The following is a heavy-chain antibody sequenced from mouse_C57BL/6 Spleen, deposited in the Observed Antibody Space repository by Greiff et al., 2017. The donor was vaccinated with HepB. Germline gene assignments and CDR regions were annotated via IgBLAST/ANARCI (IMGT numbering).Heavy chain of an antibody. J-gene: IGHJ3*01. D-gene: IGHD1-1*01. CDR2: IDPSDSYT. CDR1: GYTFTSYW. Sequence: VQLQQPGAELVKPGASVKLSCKASGYTFTSYWMQWVKQRPGQGLEWIGEIDPSDSYTNYNQKFKGKATLTVDTSSSTAYMQLSSLTSEDSAVYYCARGSSPRDYGSSPFAYWGQGTLVTVSA. CDR3: ARGSSPRDYGSSPFAY. V-gene: IGHV1-50*01.